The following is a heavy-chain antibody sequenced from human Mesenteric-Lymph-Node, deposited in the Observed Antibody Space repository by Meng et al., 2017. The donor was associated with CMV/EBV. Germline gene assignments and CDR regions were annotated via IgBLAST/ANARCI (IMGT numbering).Heavy chain of an antibody. Sequence: GESLKISCAASGITFSSYWMHWVRQAPGKGLVWVSRINSDGSNTTYADSVKGRFTISRDNAKNTLSLQMNSLRAEDTAVYYCARDYGPYDSWSGYYTRDAFDVWGQGTKVTVSS. J-gene: IGHJ3*01. CDR3: ARDYGPYDSWSGYYTRDAFDV. D-gene: IGHD3-3*01. V-gene: IGHV3-74*01. CDR2: INSDGSNT. CDR1: GITFSSYW.